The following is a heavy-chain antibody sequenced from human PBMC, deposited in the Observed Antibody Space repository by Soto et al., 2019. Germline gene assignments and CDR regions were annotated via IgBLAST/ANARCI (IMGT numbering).Heavy chain of an antibody. D-gene: IGHD2-15*01. J-gene: IGHJ4*02. Sequence: PGESLKISCKSYGYSFTTYWIAWVRQMPGKGLEWMGSIHPGESDTRYSPSFQGQVTISVDKSISTAYLQWSSLRASDSAMYYCARSGGNANRFSEYWGQGTLVTVSS. CDR1: GYSFTTYW. CDR2: IHPGESDT. V-gene: IGHV5-51*01. CDR3: ARSGGNANRFSEY.